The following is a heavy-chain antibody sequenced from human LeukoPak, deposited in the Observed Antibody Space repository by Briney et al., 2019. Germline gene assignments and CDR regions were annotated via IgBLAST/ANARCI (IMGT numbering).Heavy chain of an antibody. Sequence: GGSLRLSCAASGFTFSSYSMNWVRQAPGKGLEWVSSISTSSSYIYYADSVKGRVTISRDNAKKSLYLQMNSLRAEDTAVYYCARGLDVVSASNDAFDIWGQGTLVTVSS. CDR2: ISTSSSYI. CDR3: ARGLDVVSASNDAFDI. V-gene: IGHV3-21*01. CDR1: GFTFSSYS. J-gene: IGHJ3*02. D-gene: IGHD2-15*01.